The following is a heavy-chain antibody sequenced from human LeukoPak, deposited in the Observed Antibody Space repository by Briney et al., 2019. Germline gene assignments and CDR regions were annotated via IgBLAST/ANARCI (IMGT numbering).Heavy chain of an antibody. CDR3: ALGYTSGWYYFDI. J-gene: IGHJ2*01. D-gene: IGHD6-19*01. Sequence: SETLSLTCDVSGSSISSRSYYWGWIRPPPGKGLEWIGTIYYSGSTDYNPSLNRRVTISVNTSNNQFSLKLSSVTAADPAVYSCALGYTSGWYYFDIWGRGALVTVSS. CDR1: GSSISSRSYY. V-gene: IGHV4-39*01. CDR2: IYYSGST.